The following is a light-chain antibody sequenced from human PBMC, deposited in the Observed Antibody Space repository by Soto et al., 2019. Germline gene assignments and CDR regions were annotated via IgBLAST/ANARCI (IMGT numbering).Light chain of an antibody. CDR2: GAS. V-gene: IGKV3-15*01. CDR3: HQYGSTPPIT. CDR1: QSVSSY. Sequence: EIVLTQSPATLSLSPGERATLSCRASQSVSSYLAWYQQKPGQAPRLLIYGASTRATGIPARFSGSGSGTEFTLTISSLQSEDFAVYFCHQYGSTPPITFGQGTRLEIK. J-gene: IGKJ5*01.